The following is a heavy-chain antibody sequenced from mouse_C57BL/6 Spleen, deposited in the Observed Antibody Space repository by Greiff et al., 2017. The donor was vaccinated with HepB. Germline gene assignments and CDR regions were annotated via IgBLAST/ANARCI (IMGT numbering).Heavy chain of an antibody. V-gene: IGHV3-6*01. CDR2: ISYDGSN. Sequence: EVKLEESGPGLVKPSQSLSLTCSVTGYSITSGYYWNWIRQFPGNKLEWMGYISYDGSNNYNPSLKNRISITRDTSKNQFFLKLNSVTTEDTATYYCARQYYGPFAYWGQGTLVTVSA. CDR1: GYSITSGYY. CDR3: ARQYYGPFAY. D-gene: IGHD1-1*01. J-gene: IGHJ3*01.